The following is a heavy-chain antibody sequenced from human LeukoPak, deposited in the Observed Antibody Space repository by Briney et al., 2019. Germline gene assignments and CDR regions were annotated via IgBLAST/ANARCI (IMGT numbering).Heavy chain of an antibody. D-gene: IGHD3-22*01. CDR3: ARDHYYDSSGCYFDY. V-gene: IGHV4-34*01. CDR1: GGSFSGYY. J-gene: IGHJ4*02. CDR2: INHSGST. Sequence: LSETLSLTCAVYGGSFSGYYWSWIRQPPGKGLEWIGEINHSGSTNYNPSLKSRVTISVDTSKNQFSLKLSSVTAADTAVYYCARDHYYDSSGCYFDYWGQGTLVTVSS.